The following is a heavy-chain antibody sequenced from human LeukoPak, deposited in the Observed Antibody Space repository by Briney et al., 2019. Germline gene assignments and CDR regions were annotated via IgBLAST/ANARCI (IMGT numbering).Heavy chain of an antibody. CDR3: ASSYYGNAGYPT. V-gene: IGHV4-31*03. CDR1: GEPVSSGGYS. D-gene: IGHD3-10*01. CDR2: IYYSGTT. Sequence: SQTLSLTCTVSGEPVSSGGYSWIWLRQHPGKGLEWIGFIYYSGTTYYNPSLKSRLAISLDTSKNQFSVRLTSVTAADTGVYFCASSYYGNAGYPTWGQGTLVAVSS. J-gene: IGHJ5*02.